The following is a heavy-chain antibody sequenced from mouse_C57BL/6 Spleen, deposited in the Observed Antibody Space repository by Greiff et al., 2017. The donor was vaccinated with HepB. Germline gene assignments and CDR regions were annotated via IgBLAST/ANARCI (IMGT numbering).Heavy chain of an antibody. J-gene: IGHJ4*01. CDR1: GYTFTDYN. D-gene: IGHD2-1*01. CDR2: INPNNGGT. Sequence: EVQLQQSGPELVKPGASVKIPCKASGYTFTDYNMDWVKQSHGKSLEWIGDINPNNGGTIYNQKFKGKATLTVDKSSSTAYMELRSLTSEDTAVYYCARLLLGVMDYWGQGTSVTVSS. CDR3: ARLLLGVMDY. V-gene: IGHV1-18*01.